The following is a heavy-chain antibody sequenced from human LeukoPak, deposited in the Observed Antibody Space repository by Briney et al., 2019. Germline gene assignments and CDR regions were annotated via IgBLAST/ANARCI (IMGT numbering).Heavy chain of an antibody. D-gene: IGHD1-26*01. CDR2: ISYDGSNK. J-gene: IGHJ4*02. V-gene: IGHV3-30*04. Sequence: GGSLRLSCAASGFTFSSYAMHWVRQAPGKGLEWVAVISYDGSNKSYADSVKGRFTISRDNSKNTLYLQMNSLRPEDTAVYYCARDPRGPTGYDHSGRDTFDSWGQRTLVTVYS. CDR3: ARDPRGPTGYDHSGRDTFDS. CDR1: GFTFSSYA.